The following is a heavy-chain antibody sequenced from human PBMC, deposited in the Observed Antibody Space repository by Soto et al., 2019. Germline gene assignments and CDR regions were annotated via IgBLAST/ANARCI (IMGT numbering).Heavy chain of an antibody. CDR1: GYTLTELS. J-gene: IGHJ4*02. V-gene: IGHV1-24*01. CDR2: FDPEDGET. Sequence: ASVKVSCKVSGYTLTELSMHWVRQAPGKGLEWMGGFDPEDGETIYAQKFQGRVTMTEDTSTDTAYMELSSLRSEDTAVYYCATVTSGDSSSWYAVDYWGQGTLVTVSS. CDR3: ATVTSGDSSSWYAVDY. D-gene: IGHD6-13*01.